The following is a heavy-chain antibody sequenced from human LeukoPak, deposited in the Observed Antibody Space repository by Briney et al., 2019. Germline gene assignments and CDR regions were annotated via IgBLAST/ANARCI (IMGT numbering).Heavy chain of an antibody. CDR2: INSDGDIT. CDR3: ARGDNAFDY. CDR1: GFTFSPYW. D-gene: IGHD1-1*01. Sequence: GGSLRLSCSASGFTFSPYWMHWVRQAPGKGLVWVARINSDGDITNYADSVKGRFTISRDNAKNTLFLQMNSLRVEDTAVYYCARGDNAFDYWGQGTLVTVSS. V-gene: IGHV3-74*01. J-gene: IGHJ4*02.